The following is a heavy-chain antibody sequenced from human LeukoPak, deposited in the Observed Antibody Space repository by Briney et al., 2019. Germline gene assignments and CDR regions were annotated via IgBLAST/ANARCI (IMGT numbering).Heavy chain of an antibody. D-gene: IGHD5-24*01. J-gene: IGHJ4*02. CDR1: GFTFSNYA. CDR3: AKGGPQFFDY. V-gene: IGHV3-23*01. Sequence: GGSLRLSCVASGFTFSNYAMTWVRQAPGKGLEWVSAISGSGGTTNYADSVKGRFTISRDSSKSTLYLQMNSLRAEDTAVYFCAKGGPQFFDYWGQGSLVTVSS. CDR2: ISGSGGTT.